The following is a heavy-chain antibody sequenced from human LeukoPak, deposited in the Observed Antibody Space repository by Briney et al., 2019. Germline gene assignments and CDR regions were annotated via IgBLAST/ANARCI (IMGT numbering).Heavy chain of an antibody. D-gene: IGHD2-15*01. CDR3: TRHYFSD. V-gene: IGHV3-72*01. CDR2: TSNKADSYTT. Sequence: PGGSLRLSCAASGFTFSGYAMHWVRQAPGKGLEWVGRTSNKADSYTTYYAASVKGRFTISRDDSKNLLYLQMKSLKAEDTAVYYCTRHYFSDWGQGTLVTVSS. J-gene: IGHJ4*02. CDR1: GFTFSGYA.